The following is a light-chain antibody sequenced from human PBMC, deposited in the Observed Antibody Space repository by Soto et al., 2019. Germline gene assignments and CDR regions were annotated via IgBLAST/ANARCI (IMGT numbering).Light chain of an antibody. CDR2: AAS. J-gene: IGKJ5*01. V-gene: IGKV1-9*01. CDR1: QGISSY. Sequence: DIQLTQSPSFLSASVGGSGTSTCRASQGISSYFAWYQQKPGKAPKLLIYAASTLQSGVPSRFSGSGSGTEFTLTISSLQPEDFATYYCQQLNSYPITFGQGTRLEIK. CDR3: QQLNSYPIT.